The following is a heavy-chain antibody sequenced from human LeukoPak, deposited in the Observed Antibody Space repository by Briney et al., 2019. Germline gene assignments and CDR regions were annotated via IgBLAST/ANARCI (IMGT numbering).Heavy chain of an antibody. Sequence: SETLSLTCAVYGGSFSGHYWSWIRQPPGKGLEWIGEINHSGGANYSPSLKSRVTMSVDTSKNQFSLNLTSVTAADTAVYYCARYGTYYYYYYMDVWGKGTTVTVSS. CDR3: ARYGTYYYYYYMDV. CDR1: GGSFSGHY. J-gene: IGHJ6*03. V-gene: IGHV4-34*01. CDR2: INHSGGA. D-gene: IGHD4-17*01.